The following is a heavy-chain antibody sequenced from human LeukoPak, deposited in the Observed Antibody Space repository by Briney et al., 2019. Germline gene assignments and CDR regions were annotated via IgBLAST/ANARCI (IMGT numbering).Heavy chain of an antibody. J-gene: IGHJ5*02. Sequence: PSETLSLTCTVSGDSISSGDYYWSWIRQPPGKGLEWIGYIYYSGSTNYNPSLKSRVTISVDTSKNQFSLKLSSVTAADTAVYYCARASPLTLWFGVVNWFDPWGQGTLVTVSS. CDR2: IYYSGST. CDR3: ARASPLTLWFGVVNWFDP. V-gene: IGHV4-61*08. CDR1: GDSISSGDYY. D-gene: IGHD3-10*01.